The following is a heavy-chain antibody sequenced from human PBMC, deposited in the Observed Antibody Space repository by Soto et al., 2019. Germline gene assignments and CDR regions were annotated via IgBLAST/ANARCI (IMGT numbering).Heavy chain of an antibody. D-gene: IGHD2-2*01. Sequence: VESLKISCNGSGYSFTSYWISWVRQMPWKGLEWMGRIDPSDSYTNYSPSFQGHVTISADKSISTAYLQWSSLKASDTAMYYCASLDIVVVPAAKANQPRYNYYYYGMDVWGQGTTVTVSS. CDR3: ASLDIVVVPAAKANQPRYNYYYYGMDV. CDR2: IDPSDSYT. CDR1: GYSFTSYW. V-gene: IGHV5-10-1*01. J-gene: IGHJ6*02.